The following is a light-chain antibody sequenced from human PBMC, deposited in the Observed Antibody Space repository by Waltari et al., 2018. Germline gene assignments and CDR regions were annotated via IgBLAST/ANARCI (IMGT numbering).Light chain of an antibody. V-gene: IGLV2-14*03. Sequence: QSALTQPASVSGSPGQSITISCTGTSSDVGDYHYVSWYQRHPGKAPKLIIFDVSKRPSGVSNRFSGSKSGDTASLTISGLQAEDEADYYCSSYTSSSTYVVFGGGTKLTVL. J-gene: IGLJ2*01. CDR2: DVS. CDR1: SSDVGDYHY. CDR3: SSYTSSSTYVV.